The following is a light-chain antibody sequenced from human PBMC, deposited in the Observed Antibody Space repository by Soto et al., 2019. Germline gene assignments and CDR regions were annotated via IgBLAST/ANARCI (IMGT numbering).Light chain of an antibody. CDR2: GAS. Sequence: EIVLTQSPVTLSLSPGERATLSCRASQSVSSYLAWYQQKPGQAPRLLIYGASIRATGIPDRFSGSGSETDLTLTISRLEPEDFALYYCQQYGSSAPITFGQGTRLEIK. V-gene: IGKV3-20*01. CDR1: QSVSSY. CDR3: QQYGSSAPIT. J-gene: IGKJ5*01.